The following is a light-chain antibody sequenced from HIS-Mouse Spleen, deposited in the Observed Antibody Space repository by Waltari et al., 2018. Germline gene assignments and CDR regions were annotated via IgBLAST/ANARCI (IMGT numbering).Light chain of an antibody. CDR1: QSISSY. V-gene: IGKV1-39*01. J-gene: IGKJ1*01. CDR3: QQSYSTPPWT. Sequence: DIQMTQSPSSLSASVGDRVTITCRASQSISSYLNSYQQRPGKAPKLLIYAASSLQSGVPSRFSGSGSGTDFTLTISSLQPEDFATYYCQQSYSTPPWTFGQGTKVEIK. CDR2: AAS.